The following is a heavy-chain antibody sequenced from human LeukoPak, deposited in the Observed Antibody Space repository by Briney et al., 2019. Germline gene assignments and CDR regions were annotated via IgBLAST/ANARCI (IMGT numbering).Heavy chain of an antibody. CDR2: IYTSGST. J-gene: IGHJ6*03. Sequence: SETLSLTCTVSGGSISSYYWSWIRQPAGKGLEWIGRIYTSGSTNYNPSLKSRVTISVDTSKNQFSLKLSSVTAADTAVYYCARVSESSGWYTTYYYYMDVWGKGTTVTVSS. CDR1: GGSISSYY. V-gene: IGHV4-4*07. CDR3: ARVSESSGWYTTYYYYMDV. D-gene: IGHD6-19*01.